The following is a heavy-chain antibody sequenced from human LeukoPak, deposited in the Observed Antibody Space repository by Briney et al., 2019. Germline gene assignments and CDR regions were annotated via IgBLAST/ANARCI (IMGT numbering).Heavy chain of an antibody. J-gene: IGHJ4*02. CDR3: ARDVGATPGYFDY. D-gene: IGHD1-26*01. CDR1: GGSISSTSYY. V-gene: IGHV4-39*07. Sequence: PSETLSLTCTVSGGSISSTSYYWGWIRQPPGKGLEWIGSIYYSWDTYYNPSLKSRVTISVDTSKNQFSLKLSSVTAADTAVYYCARDVGATPGYFDYWGQGTLVTVSS. CDR2: IYYSWDT.